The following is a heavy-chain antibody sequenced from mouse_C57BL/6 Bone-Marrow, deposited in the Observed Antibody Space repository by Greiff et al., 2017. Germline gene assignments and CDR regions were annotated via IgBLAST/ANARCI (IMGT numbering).Heavy chain of an antibody. CDR2: IHPNSGST. CDR3: ARYCGSSLYAIDY. CDR1: GYTFPSYW. Sequence: QVQLQQPGAELVKPGASVKLSCTASGYTFPSYWMPWVKQRPGQGLEWIGMIHPNSGSTNYNEKFKSKATLTVDKSSSTAYLQLSSLTSEDSAVYYCARYCGSSLYAIDYWGQGTSVTVSS. D-gene: IGHD1-1*01. J-gene: IGHJ4*01. V-gene: IGHV1-64*01.